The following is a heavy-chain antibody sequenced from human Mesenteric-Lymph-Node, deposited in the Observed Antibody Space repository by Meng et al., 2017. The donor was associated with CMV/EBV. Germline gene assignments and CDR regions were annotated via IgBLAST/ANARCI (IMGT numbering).Heavy chain of an antibody. Sequence: SETLSLTCTLSGGSISSYYWNWIRQPPGKGLEWIGYIYYSGSTNYNPSLKSRVTISVDTSKKQFSLTLSSVTAADTAVYYCARDNTLLGLEGFDIWGQGTKVTVSS. CDR3: ARDNTLLGLEGFDI. CDR2: IYYSGST. D-gene: IGHD7-27*01. V-gene: IGHV4-59*01. CDR1: GGSISSYY. J-gene: IGHJ3*02.